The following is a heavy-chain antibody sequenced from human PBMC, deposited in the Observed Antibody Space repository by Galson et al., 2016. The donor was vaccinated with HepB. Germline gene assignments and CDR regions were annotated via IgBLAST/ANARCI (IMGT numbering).Heavy chain of an antibody. J-gene: IGHJ6*02. CDR3: ARDPGRYVYGPNKYRYDYCMDV. V-gene: IGHV3-30*03. D-gene: IGHD3-16*01. Sequence: SLRLSCAASGFTFSSYSLHWVRQAPGKGLEWVAVISFDGTYVYYSDSVKGRFTISRDNSKNTVFLQMNSLSAEDTAVYYCARDPGRYVYGPNKYRYDYCMDVWGQGTTVTVSS. CDR2: ISFDGTYV. CDR1: GFTFSSYS.